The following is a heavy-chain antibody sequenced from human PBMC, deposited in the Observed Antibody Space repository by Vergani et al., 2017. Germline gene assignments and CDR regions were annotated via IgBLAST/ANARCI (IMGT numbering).Heavy chain of an antibody. Sequence: EVQLVESGGGLVQPGGSLRLSCSASGFTFSSYAMHWVRQAPGKGLEYVSAISSNGGSTYYADSVKGRFTISRDNSKNTLYLQMSSLRAEDTAVYYCTTGPHYYYDSSGYYSPLDYWGQGTLVTVSS. CDR2: ISSNGGST. CDR3: TTGPHYYYDSSGYYSPLDY. D-gene: IGHD3-22*01. J-gene: IGHJ4*02. CDR1: GFTFSSYA. V-gene: IGHV3-64D*06.